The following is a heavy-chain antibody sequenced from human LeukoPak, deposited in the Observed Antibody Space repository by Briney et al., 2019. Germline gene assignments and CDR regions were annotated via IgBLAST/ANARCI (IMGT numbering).Heavy chain of an antibody. D-gene: IGHD3-16*01. CDR1: GFTFSSYA. CDR3: AKSCSYGVSGYFDY. J-gene: IGHJ4*02. CDR2: ISAGGGST. Sequence: GGSLRLSCAASGFTFSSYAMSWVRQAAGKGLEWVSVISAGGGSTYYADSVKGRFTISRDNSKSTLYLQMNSLRAEDTAVYYCAKSCSYGVSGYFDYWGQGTLVTVSS. V-gene: IGHV3-23*01.